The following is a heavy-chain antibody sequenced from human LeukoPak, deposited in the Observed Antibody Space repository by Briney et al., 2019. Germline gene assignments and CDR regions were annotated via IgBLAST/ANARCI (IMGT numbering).Heavy chain of an antibody. V-gene: IGHV3-7*03. D-gene: IGHD3-16*01. J-gene: IGHJ6*02. CDR2: INQDGSER. Sequence: PGGSLRLSCAASGFTFRSYAMSWVRQAPGQGLEWVATINQDGSERYYVDSVEVRFTISRDNGKTSVYLQMNSLRADDTAVYYCARSRAAVVMGELIPSFYYGMDVWGQGTTVTVSS. CDR1: GFTFRSYA. CDR3: ARSRAAVVMGELIPSFYYGMDV.